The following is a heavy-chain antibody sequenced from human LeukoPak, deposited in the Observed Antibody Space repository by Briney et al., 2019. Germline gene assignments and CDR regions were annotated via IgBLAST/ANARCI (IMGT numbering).Heavy chain of an antibody. CDR2: IIPIFGTA. V-gene: IGHV1-69*05. D-gene: IGHD6-6*01. CDR1: GGTFSSYA. J-gene: IGHJ4*02. Sequence: ASVKVSCKASGGTFSSYAISWVRQAPGQGLEWMGGIIPIFGTANYAQKFQGRVTITTDESTSTAYMELSSLRSEDTAVYYCAREAPEAARSLGYWGQGTLVTVSS. CDR3: AREAPEAARSLGY.